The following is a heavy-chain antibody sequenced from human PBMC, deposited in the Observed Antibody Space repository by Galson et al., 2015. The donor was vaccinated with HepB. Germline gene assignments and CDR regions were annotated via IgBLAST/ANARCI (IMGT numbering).Heavy chain of an antibody. J-gene: IGHJ3*02. CDR1: GGSISSDY. Sequence: LTCSVSGGSISSDYWSWIRQPPGKGLEWIAYIHYSGSTNHNLSLKSRVTMSVDTSKNQFSLKLSSVTAADTAVYYCARDRGVTGSYGFDIWGQGTMVTVSS. D-gene: IGHD3-9*01. V-gene: IGHV4-59*01. CDR3: ARDRGVTGSYGFDI. CDR2: IHYSGST.